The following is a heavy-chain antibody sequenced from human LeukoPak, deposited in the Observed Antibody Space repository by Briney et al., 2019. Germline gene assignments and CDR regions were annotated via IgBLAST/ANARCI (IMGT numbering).Heavy chain of an antibody. J-gene: IGHJ4*02. Sequence: GGSLRLSCAASGFTFSSYGMHWVRRAPGKGLEWVAVISYDGSNKYYADSVKGRFTISRDNSKNTLYLQMNSLRAEDTAVYYCAKDRGIQLWWAQFDYWGQGTLVTVSP. CDR1: GFTFSSYG. D-gene: IGHD5-18*01. CDR2: ISYDGSNK. V-gene: IGHV3-30*18. CDR3: AKDRGIQLWWAQFDY.